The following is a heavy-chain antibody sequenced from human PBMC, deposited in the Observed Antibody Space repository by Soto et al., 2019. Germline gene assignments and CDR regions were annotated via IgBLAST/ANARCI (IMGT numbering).Heavy chain of an antibody. CDR2: IWYDGSNK. D-gene: IGHD6-19*01. CDR1: GFTFSSYG. CDR3: ARDRSYSSGWYFGY. V-gene: IGHV3-33*01. J-gene: IGHJ4*02. Sequence: GGSLRLSCAASGFTFSSYGMHWVRQAPGKGLEWVAVIWYDGSNKYYADSVKGRFTISRDNSKNTLYLQMNSLRAEDTAVYYCARDRSYSSGWYFGYWGQGTLVTVSS.